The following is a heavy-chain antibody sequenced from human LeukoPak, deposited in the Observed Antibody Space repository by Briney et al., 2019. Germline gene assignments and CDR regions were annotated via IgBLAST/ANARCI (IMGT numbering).Heavy chain of an antibody. D-gene: IGHD5-24*01. CDR3: TKVLGLGDGYNYFDN. Sequence: GGSLRLSCAASGFTFSTYGMHWVRQAPGKGLEWVAFIRYDGSNTYYADSVKGRFTISRDNSKNTLYLQMNSLRAEDTALYSCTKVLGLGDGYNYFDNWGQGTLVTVSS. CDR1: GFTFSTYG. CDR2: IRYDGSNT. V-gene: IGHV3-30*02. J-gene: IGHJ4*02.